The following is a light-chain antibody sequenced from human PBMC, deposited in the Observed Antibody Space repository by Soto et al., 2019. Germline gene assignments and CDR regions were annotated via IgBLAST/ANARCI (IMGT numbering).Light chain of an antibody. V-gene: IGLV2-14*01. CDR2: EVS. CDR1: SSDVGGYNY. CDR3: GSYSRASPSYL. J-gene: IGLJ1*01. Sequence: QSVLTQPASVSGSPGQSITISCTGTSSDVGGYNYVSWYQQHPGKAPKVMIYEVSNRPSGVSNRFSASKSGNKASLTISGLQSEDEADYYCGSYSRASPSYLFGTGTKVTVL.